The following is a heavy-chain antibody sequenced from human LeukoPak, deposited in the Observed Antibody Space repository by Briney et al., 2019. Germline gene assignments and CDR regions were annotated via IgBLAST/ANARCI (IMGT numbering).Heavy chain of an antibody. J-gene: IGHJ3*02. D-gene: IGHD1-1*01. V-gene: IGHV3-74*01. CDR1: GFTFSSYA. CDR3: ARHSETEDAFDI. Sequence: SGGSLRLSCAASGFTFSSYAMSWVRQAPGKGLVWVSRINSDGSSTSYADSVKGRFTISRDNAKNTLYLQMNSLRAEDTAVYYCARHSETEDAFDIWGQGTMVTVSS. CDR2: INSDGSST.